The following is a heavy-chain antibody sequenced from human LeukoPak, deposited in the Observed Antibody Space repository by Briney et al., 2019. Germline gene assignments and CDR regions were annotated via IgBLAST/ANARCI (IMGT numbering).Heavy chain of an antibody. J-gene: IGHJ3*02. V-gene: IGHV1-8*01. CDR3: TRAWSGGSDAFDI. D-gene: IGHD3-3*01. CDR2: MSPSSGNT. Sequence: VASVKVSCKASGYTFSSYDINWVRRATGQGLEGMGWMSPSSGNTGYAQKFQGRVTMTWSTSMTTAYMELSSLRSEDTAMYYCTRAWSGGSDAFDIWGQGTMVTVSS. CDR1: GYTFSSYD.